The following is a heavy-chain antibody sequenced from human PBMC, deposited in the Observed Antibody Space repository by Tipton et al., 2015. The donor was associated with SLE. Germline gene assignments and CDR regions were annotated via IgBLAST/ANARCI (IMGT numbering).Heavy chain of an antibody. CDR2: IYHSGST. V-gene: IGHV4-30-2*01. CDR1: GGSISSGGYS. D-gene: IGHD6-19*01. J-gene: IGHJ6*02. CDR3: ATSGV. Sequence: TLSLTCAVSGGSISSGGYSWSWIRQPPGKGLEWVGYIYHSGSTYYNPSLKSRVTISVDTSKNQFSLKLSSVTAADTAVYYCATSGVWGQGTTVTVSS.